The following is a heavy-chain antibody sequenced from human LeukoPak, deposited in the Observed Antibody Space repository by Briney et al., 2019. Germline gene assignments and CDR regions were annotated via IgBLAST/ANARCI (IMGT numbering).Heavy chain of an antibody. V-gene: IGHV4-39*01. J-gene: IGHJ5*02. CDR2: IDHTVST. CDR3: ARQYCSSTSCYVPDWFDP. CDR1: GGSISTSAYH. D-gene: IGHD2-2*01. Sequence: SETLSLTCTVSGGSISTSAYHWGWTRQSPGKGLEWIGTIDHTVSTYYNPSLKSRVTISVDTSKNQFSLRMNSVTAADTAVYYCARQYCSSTSCYVPDWFDPWGQGTLVTVSS.